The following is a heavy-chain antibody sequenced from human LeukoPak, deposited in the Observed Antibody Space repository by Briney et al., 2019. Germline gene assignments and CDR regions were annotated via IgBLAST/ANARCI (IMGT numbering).Heavy chain of an antibody. CDR1: GGSFSGCY. V-gene: IGHV4-34*01. CDR2: INQSGST. J-gene: IGHJ4*02. CDR3: ARVYWSKKVGATNADY. Sequence: SETLSLTCAVYGGSFSGCYWSWIRQPPGKGLEWIGEINQSGSTNYNPSLKSRVTISVDTSKNQFSLKLSSVAAADTAVYYCARVYWSKKVGATNADYWGQGTLVTVSS. D-gene: IGHD1-26*01.